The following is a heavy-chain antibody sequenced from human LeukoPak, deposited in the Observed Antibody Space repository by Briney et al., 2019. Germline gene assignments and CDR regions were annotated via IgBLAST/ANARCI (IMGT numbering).Heavy chain of an antibody. D-gene: IGHD6-13*01. CDR2: INWNGGST. J-gene: IGHJ1*01. V-gene: IGHV3-20*04. CDR1: GFTFDDYG. CDR3: ARGYSSSWYLGYIRH. Sequence: GGSLRLSCAASGFTFDDYGMSWVRQAPGKGLEWVSGINWNGGSTGYADSVEGRFTISRDNAKNSLYLQMNSLRAEDTALYYCARGYSSSWYLGYIRHWGQGTLVTVSS.